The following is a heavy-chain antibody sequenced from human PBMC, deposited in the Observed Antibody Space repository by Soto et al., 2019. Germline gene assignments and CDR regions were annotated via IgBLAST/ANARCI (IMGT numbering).Heavy chain of an antibody. CDR3: XRHPLVYGDYGLYYFDY. CDR2: IYYSGST. Sequence: SETLSLTCTVSGGSISSSSYYWGWIRQPPGKGLEWIGSIYYSGSTYYNPSLKSRVTISVDTSKNQFSLKLSSVTAADTAVYYCXRHPLVYGDYGLYYFDYWGQGTLVTVSS. D-gene: IGHD4-17*01. V-gene: IGHV4-39*01. J-gene: IGHJ4*02. CDR1: GGSISSSSYY.